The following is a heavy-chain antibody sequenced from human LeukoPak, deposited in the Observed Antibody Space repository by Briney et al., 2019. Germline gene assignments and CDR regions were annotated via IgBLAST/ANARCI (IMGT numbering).Heavy chain of an antibody. D-gene: IGHD6-19*01. CDR3: ARDPGRQYSSIADV. V-gene: IGHV3-7*03. CDR1: GFSFSSYW. CDR2: IKEDGSKK. Sequence: GGSLRHSCAASGFSFSSYWMNWVRRAPGKGLEWLANIKEDGSKKYYVDSVKGRFTISRDNAKNSLYLQMDSLRAEDTAVYYCARDPGRQYSSIADVWGQGTTVTVSS. J-gene: IGHJ6*02.